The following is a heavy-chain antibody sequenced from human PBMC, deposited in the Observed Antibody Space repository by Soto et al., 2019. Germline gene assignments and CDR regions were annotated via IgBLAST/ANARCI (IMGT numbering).Heavy chain of an antibody. J-gene: IGHJ4*02. Sequence: QVQLQESGPGLVKPSQTLSLTCTVSGGSISSGGYYWSWIRQHPGKGLEWIGYIYYSGSTYYNPSRKSRVTIAVDTSKNQFSLKLSSVTAADTAVYYCARGGEMVVTNYFHYWGQGTLVTVSS. CDR2: IYYSGST. V-gene: IGHV4-31*03. CDR1: GGSISSGGYY. CDR3: ARGGEMVVTNYFHY. D-gene: IGHD2-21*02.